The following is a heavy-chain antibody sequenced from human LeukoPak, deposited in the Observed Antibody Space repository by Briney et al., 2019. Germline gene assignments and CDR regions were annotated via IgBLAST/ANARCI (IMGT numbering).Heavy chain of an antibody. V-gene: IGHV3-7*03. CDR2: IKQDGSEK. J-gene: IGHJ6*02. CDR3: ARYSGSYEVNYYYYYGMDV. CDR1: GFTFSNYW. Sequence: GGSLRLSCAASGFTFSNYWMSWVRQAPGKGLELVANIKQDGSEKYYMDSVKGRFTISRDNAKNSLYLQMNSLRAEDTAVYYCARYSGSYEVNYYYYYGMDVWGQGTTVTVSS. D-gene: IGHD1-26*01.